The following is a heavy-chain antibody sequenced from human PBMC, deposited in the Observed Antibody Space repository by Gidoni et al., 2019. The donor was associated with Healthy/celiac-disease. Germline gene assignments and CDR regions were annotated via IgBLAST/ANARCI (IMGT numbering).Heavy chain of an antibody. CDR2: IYPGDSDT. D-gene: IGHD1-26*01. CDR3: ARQEWELLLGAFDI. V-gene: IGHV5-51*01. J-gene: IGHJ3*02. CDR1: GYSFTSYW. Sequence: GSGYSFTSYWIGWVRQMPGKGLEWMGIIYPGDSDTRYSPSFQGQVTISADKSISTAYLQWSSLKASDTAMYYCARQEWELLLGAFDIWGQGTMVTVSS.